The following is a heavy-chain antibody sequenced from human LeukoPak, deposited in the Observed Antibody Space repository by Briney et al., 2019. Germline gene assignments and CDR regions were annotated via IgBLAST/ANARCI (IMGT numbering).Heavy chain of an antibody. D-gene: IGHD5-18*01. CDR2: ISSSSSTI. Sequence: TGGSLRLSCAASGFTFSSYSMNWVRQAPGKGLEWVSYISSSSSTIYYADSVKGRFTISRDNAKNSLYLQMNSLRAEDTALYPCARVSGYSYGRGDFDYWGQGTLVTVSS. CDR3: ARVSGYSYGRGDFDY. CDR1: GFTFSSYS. V-gene: IGHV3-48*01. J-gene: IGHJ4*02.